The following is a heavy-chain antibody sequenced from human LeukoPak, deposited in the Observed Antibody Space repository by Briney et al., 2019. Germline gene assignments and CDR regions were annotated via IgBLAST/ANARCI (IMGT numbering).Heavy chain of an antibody. Sequence: SETLSLTCTVSGGSISSSSYYWGWIRQPPGEGLEWIGYIYYSGSTNYNPSLKSRVTISVDTSKNQFSLKLSSVTAADTAVYYCARATLTPYYYYGMDVWGQGTTVTVSS. J-gene: IGHJ6*02. V-gene: IGHV4-61*05. D-gene: IGHD4-17*01. CDR1: GGSISSSSYY. CDR2: IYYSGST. CDR3: ARATLTPYYYYGMDV.